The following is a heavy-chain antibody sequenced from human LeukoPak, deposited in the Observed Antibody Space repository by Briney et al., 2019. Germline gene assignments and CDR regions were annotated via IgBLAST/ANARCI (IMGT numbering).Heavy chain of an antibody. CDR2: ISYDGGNK. D-gene: IGHD6-19*01. CDR3: ARAYNSGWSLPFDP. CDR1: GFTFGSHT. J-gene: IGHJ5*02. V-gene: IGHV3-30-3*01. Sequence: GGSLRLSCAASGFTFGSHTMHWVRQAPGKGLEWVAVISYDGGNKYYADSVKGRFTISRDNSKNTLYLQMNSLRVDDTAVYYCARAYNSGWSLPFDPWGQGTLVTVSS.